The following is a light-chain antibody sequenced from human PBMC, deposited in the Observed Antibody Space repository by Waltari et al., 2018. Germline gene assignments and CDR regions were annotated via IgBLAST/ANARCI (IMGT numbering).Light chain of an antibody. CDR3: QQYISPPLT. Sequence: EIVLTQSPATLSLSPGERATLSCRASQSVSSYLAWYQQKPGQAPRLLIYDASRRATGIPARFSGSGSGTDFTLTISSLEPEDFAVYYCQQYISPPLTFGGGTKVEIK. J-gene: IGKJ4*01. CDR1: QSVSSY. V-gene: IGKV3-11*01. CDR2: DAS.